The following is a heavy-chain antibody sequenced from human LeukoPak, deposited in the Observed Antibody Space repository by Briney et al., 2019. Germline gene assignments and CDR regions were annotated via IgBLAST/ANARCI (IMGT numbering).Heavy chain of an antibody. CDR1: GFTVSSHD. CDR2: IYMGGNT. V-gene: IGHV3-53*04. CDR3: ARVGDEVAYTRGYLDY. J-gene: IGHJ4*02. Sequence: GGSLRLSCAASGFTVSSHDMSGVRQAPGKGLEWGSVIYMGGNTFYTDSVKGGFTISRHTSKNTLSLQLNSVRAEDTAVYYCARVGDEVAYTRGYLDYWGQGTLVTVSS. D-gene: IGHD3-16*01.